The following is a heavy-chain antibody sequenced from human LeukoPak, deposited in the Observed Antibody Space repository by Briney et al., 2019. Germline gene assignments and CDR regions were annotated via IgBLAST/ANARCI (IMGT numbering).Heavy chain of an antibody. V-gene: IGHV3-30*04. Sequence: PGGSLRLSCAASGFTFSGYAMHWVRQAPGKGLEWVAVISYDGSNKYYADSVKGRFTISRDNSKNTLYLQMNSLRAEDTAVYYCARERNGHPFDYWGQGTLVTVSS. J-gene: IGHJ4*02. D-gene: IGHD1-1*01. CDR3: ARERNGHPFDY. CDR1: GFTFSGYA. CDR2: ISYDGSNK.